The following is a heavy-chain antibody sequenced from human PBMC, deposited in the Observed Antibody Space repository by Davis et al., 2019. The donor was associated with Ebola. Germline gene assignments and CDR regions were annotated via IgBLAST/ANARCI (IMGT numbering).Heavy chain of an antibody. J-gene: IGHJ4*02. CDR3: ARRLGVSKDTRHDH. D-gene: IGHD2-15*01. Sequence: AASVKVSCKASGGTFSSYDINWVRQATGQGLEWMGWMNPNSGNTGYAQKFQGRVTMTRNTSISTAYMEVSSLRSEDTAVYYCARRLGVSKDTRHDHWGQGTLVTVSS. CDR2: MNPNSGNT. CDR1: GGTFSSYD. V-gene: IGHV1-8*01.